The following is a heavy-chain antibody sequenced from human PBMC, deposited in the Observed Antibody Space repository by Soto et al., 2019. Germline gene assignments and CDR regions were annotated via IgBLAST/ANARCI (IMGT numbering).Heavy chain of an antibody. CDR3: ARDQAAAKYYYYYYGMDV. V-gene: IGHV1-46*01. CDR1: GYTFTSYY. Sequence: GASVKVSCKASGYTFTSYYMHWVRQAPGQGLEWMGIINPSGGSTSYAQKFQGRVTMTRDTSTSTVYMELSSLRSEDTAVYYCARDQAAAKYYYYYYGMDVWGQGTTVTVSS. CDR2: INPSGGST. D-gene: IGHD6-25*01. J-gene: IGHJ6*02.